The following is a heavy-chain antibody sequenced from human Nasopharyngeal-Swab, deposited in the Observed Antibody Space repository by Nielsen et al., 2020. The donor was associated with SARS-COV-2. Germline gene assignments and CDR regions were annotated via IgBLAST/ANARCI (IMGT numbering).Heavy chain of an antibody. CDR3: ANSTSSSSLRWSDP. V-gene: IGHV1-3*01. D-gene: IGHD6-13*01. Sequence: WVRQAPGQRLEWMGWINAGNGNTKYSQKFQGRVTITRDTSASTAYMELSSLRSEDTAVYYCANSTSSSSLRWSDPWGQGTLVTVSS. CDR2: INAGNGNT. J-gene: IGHJ5*02.